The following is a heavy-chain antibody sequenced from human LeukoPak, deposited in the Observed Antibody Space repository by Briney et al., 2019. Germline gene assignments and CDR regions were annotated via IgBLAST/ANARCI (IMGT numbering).Heavy chain of an antibody. CDR3: ASMYSSSPD. J-gene: IGHJ4*02. Sequence: SETLSLTCAVYGGSFSGYYWSWIRQPPGKGLEWIGEINHSGSTNYNPSLKSRVTISVDTSKNQFSLKLSSVTAADTAVYYCASMYSSSPDWGQGTLVTVSS. CDR1: GGSFSGYY. D-gene: IGHD6-6*01. CDR2: INHSGST. V-gene: IGHV4-34*01.